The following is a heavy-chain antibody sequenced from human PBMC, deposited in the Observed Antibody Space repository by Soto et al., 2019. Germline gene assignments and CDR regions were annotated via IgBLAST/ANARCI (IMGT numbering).Heavy chain of an antibody. V-gene: IGHV4-34*01. CDR1: GGSFSGYY. Sequence: PSETLSLTCAVYGGSFSGYYWSWIRQPPGKGLEWIGEINHSGSTNYNPSLKSRVTISVDTSKNQFSLKLSSVTAADTAVYYCARGGRKRSSWYYYYYGMDVWGQGTTVTVSS. D-gene: IGHD6-13*01. CDR3: ARGGRKRSSWYYYYYGMDV. CDR2: INHSGST. J-gene: IGHJ6*02.